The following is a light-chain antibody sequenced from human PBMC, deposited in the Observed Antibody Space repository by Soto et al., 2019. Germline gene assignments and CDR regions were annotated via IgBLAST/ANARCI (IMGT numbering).Light chain of an antibody. CDR1: QSVSSN. J-gene: IGKJ3*01. CDR2: GAS. Sequence: EIVMTQSPATLSVSPGERATLSCRASQSVSSNLAWYQQKPGQAPRLLIYGASTRATGIPARFSGSGSGTEFTLTISSLQSEDFVVYYCQQYNNWRIFTFGPGTKVDIK. CDR3: QQYNNWRIFT. V-gene: IGKV3-15*01.